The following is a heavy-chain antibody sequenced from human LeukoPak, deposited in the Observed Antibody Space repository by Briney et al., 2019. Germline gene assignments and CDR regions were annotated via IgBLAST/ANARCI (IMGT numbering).Heavy chain of an antibody. J-gene: IGHJ4*02. CDR1: GGSISSYY. V-gene: IGHV4-59*01. Sequence: SETLSLTSTVSGGSISSYYWSWIRQPPGKGLEWIGYIYYSGSTNYNPSLKSRVTISVDTSKNQFSLKLSSVTAADTAVYYCASSRRLSHFDYWGQGTLVTVSS. CDR3: ASSRRLSHFDY. CDR2: IYYSGST. D-gene: IGHD6-19*01.